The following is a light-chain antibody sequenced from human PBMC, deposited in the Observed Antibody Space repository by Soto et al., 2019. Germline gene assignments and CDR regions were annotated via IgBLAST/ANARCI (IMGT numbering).Light chain of an antibody. CDR1: SSNIGNNY. Sequence: QSVLTQPPSVSATPGQKVTISCSGSSSNIGNNYVSWYQQFPGAAPKLLIYEVTTRPSGVSTRFSGSKSGNTASLTISGLQAEDEADYHCSSYSSSGTLFVFGTGTKLTVL. CDR2: EVT. V-gene: IGLV2-14*01. J-gene: IGLJ1*01. CDR3: SSYSSSGTLFV.